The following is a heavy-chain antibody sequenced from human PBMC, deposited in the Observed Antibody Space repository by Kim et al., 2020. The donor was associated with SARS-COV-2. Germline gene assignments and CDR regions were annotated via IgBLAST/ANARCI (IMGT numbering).Heavy chain of an antibody. CDR1: GGSVSSGSYY. V-gene: IGHV4-61*01. J-gene: IGHJ5*02. D-gene: IGHD6-13*01. CDR3: ARGVSSSWHPVRFDP. CDR2: IYYSGST. Sequence: SETLSLTCTVSGGSVSSGSYYWSWIRQPPGKGLEWIGYIYYSGSTNYNPSLKSRVTISVDTSKNQFSLKLSSVTAADTAVYYCARGVSSSWHPVRFDPWGQGTLVTVSS.